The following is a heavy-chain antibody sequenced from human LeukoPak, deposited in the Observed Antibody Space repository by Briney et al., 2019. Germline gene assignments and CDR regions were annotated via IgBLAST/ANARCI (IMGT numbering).Heavy chain of an antibody. D-gene: IGHD3-22*01. V-gene: IGHV3-30-3*01. CDR1: GFTFSSYA. CDR2: ISYDGSNK. CDR3: AREGYYDSSGYLYDAFDI. Sequence: GGSLRLSCAAFGFTFSSYAMHWVRQAPGKGLEWVAVISYDGSNKYYADSVKGRFTISRDDSKNTLYLQMNSLRAEDTAVYYCAREGYYDSSGYLYDAFDIWGQGTMVTVSS. J-gene: IGHJ3*02.